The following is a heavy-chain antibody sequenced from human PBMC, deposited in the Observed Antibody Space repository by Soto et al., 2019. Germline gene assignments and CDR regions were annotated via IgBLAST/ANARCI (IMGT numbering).Heavy chain of an antibody. D-gene: IGHD1-26*01. V-gene: IGHV3-23*01. CDR3: ARLGSGSYDDY. CDR2: ISGSGGST. J-gene: IGHJ4*02. Sequence: EVQLLESGGGLVQPGGYLRLSCAASGFTFSSYAMRWVRQAPVKGLEWVSAISGSGGSTYYADSVKGRFTISRDNSKNTLYLQMNSRRAEDTSVYYCARLGSGSYDDYWGQGTLVTVSS. CDR1: GFTFSSYA.